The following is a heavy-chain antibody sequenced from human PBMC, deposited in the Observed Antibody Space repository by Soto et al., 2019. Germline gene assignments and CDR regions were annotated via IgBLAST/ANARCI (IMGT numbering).Heavy chain of an antibody. Sequence: PGGSLRLSCAASGFTFSSYEMNWVRRAPGKGLEWVSYISSSGSTIYYADSVKGRFTISRDNAKNSLYLQMNSLRAEDTAVYYCARDNGFGELSFLDPWGQGTLVTVSS. CDR3: ARDNGFGELSFLDP. CDR1: GFTFSSYE. CDR2: ISSSGSTI. D-gene: IGHD3-10*01. J-gene: IGHJ5*02. V-gene: IGHV3-48*03.